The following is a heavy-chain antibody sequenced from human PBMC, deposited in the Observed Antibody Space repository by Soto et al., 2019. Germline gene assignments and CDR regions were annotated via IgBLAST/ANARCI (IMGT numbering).Heavy chain of an antibody. Sequence: PGGSLRLSCAASGFTFSSYGMHWVRQAPGKGLEWVAVTSYDGSNKYYADSVKGRFTISRDNSKNTLYLQMNSLRAEDTAVYYCAKDHVSSSWYGYYYGMDVWGQGTTVTVSS. D-gene: IGHD6-13*01. CDR2: TSYDGSNK. CDR3: AKDHVSSSWYGYYYGMDV. CDR1: GFTFSSYG. V-gene: IGHV3-30*18. J-gene: IGHJ6*02.